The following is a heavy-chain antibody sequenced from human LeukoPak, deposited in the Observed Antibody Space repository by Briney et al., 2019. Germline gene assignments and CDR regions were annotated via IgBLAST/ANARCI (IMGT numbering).Heavy chain of an antibody. Sequence: GGSLRLSCAASGFTFSSYWMHWARQAPGKGLVWVSRINSDGSSTSYADSVKGRFTISRDNAKNTLYLQMNSLRAEDTAVYYCAREAAAGPFDYWGQGTLVTVSS. CDR3: AREAAAGPFDY. V-gene: IGHV3-74*01. J-gene: IGHJ4*02. CDR2: INSDGSST. D-gene: IGHD6-13*01. CDR1: GFTFSSYW.